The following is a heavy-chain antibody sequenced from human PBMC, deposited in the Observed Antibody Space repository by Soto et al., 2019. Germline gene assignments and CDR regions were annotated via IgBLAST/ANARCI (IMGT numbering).Heavy chain of an antibody. CDR3: ARAILWFRNYYYYGMDV. CDR2: IYYSGST. J-gene: IGHJ6*02. CDR1: GGSISSYY. Sequence: QVQLQESGPGLVKPSETLSLTCTVSGGSISSYYWSWIRQPPGKGLEWIGYIYYSGSTNYNPSLMRRVTISVDTSKTQFSLKLSSVTAADTAVYYCARAILWFRNYYYYGMDVWGQGTTVTFSS. V-gene: IGHV4-59*01. D-gene: IGHD3-10*01.